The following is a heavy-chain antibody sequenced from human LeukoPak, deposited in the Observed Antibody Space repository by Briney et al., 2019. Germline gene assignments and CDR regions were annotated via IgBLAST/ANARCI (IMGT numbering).Heavy chain of an antibody. J-gene: IGHJ5*02. CDR1: GGSISSGDYS. Sequence: SQTLSLTCAVSGGSISSGDYSWSWIRQPPGKGLEWIGNIYYSGSTYYNPSLKSRVNISVDTSKNQFSLKLTSVTAADTAVYYCARSQFYGSGSYQGRWFHPWGQGTLVTVSS. CDR2: IYYSGST. D-gene: IGHD3-10*01. V-gene: IGHV4-30-4*07. CDR3: ARSQFYGSGSYQGRWFHP.